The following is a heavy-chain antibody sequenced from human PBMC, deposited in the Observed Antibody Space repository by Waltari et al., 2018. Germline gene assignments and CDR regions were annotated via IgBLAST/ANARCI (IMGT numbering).Heavy chain of an antibody. Sequence: EVQLLESGGGLVQPGGSLRLSCAASGFTFSSYAMSWVRQAPGKGLEWVSAISCSGGSTYYADSVKGRFTISRDNSKNTLYLQMNSLRAEDTAVYYCAKDLWSSSSPFDYWGQGTLVTVSS. CDR3: AKDLWSSSSPFDY. V-gene: IGHV3-23*01. CDR1: GFTFSSYA. J-gene: IGHJ4*02. D-gene: IGHD6-6*01. CDR2: ISCSGGST.